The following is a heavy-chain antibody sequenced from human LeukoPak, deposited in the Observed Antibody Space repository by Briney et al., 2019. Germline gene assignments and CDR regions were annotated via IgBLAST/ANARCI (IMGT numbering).Heavy chain of an antibody. J-gene: IGHJ4*02. CDR1: GGSISSGDYY. Sequence: SETLSLTCTVSGGSISSGDYYWSWIRQPPGKGLEWIGYIYYSGSTNYNPSLKSRVTISVDTSKNQFSLKLSSVTAADTAVYYCARVGEVYDYVWGSYRAHYFDYWGQGTLVTVSS. D-gene: IGHD3-16*02. CDR3: ARVGEVYDYVWGSYRAHYFDY. CDR2: IYYSGST. V-gene: IGHV4-61*08.